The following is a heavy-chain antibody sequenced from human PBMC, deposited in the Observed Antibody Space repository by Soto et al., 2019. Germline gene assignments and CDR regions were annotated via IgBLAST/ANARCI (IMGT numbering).Heavy chain of an antibody. V-gene: IGHV4-59*01. CDR3: AGDGYDGSGPPYSAA. CDR2: IYYLGST. Sequence: PGTLSLTYSVSGGSMREYFWGWIRQFPGQGLEWIGYIYYLGSTDYNPSLKSRVTISVDTSKRQFSLRLTSVTAADTDVYYWAGDGYDGSGPPYSAAWGMGTQVTV. CDR1: GGSMREYF. D-gene: IGHD3-10*01. J-gene: IGHJ2*01.